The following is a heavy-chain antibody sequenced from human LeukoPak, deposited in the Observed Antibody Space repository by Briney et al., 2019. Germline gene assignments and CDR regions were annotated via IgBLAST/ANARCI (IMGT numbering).Heavy chain of an antibody. J-gene: IGHJ4*02. V-gene: IGHV3-23*01. D-gene: IGHD3-9*01. Sequence: GGSLRLSCAASGFTFSSYGMHWVRQAPGKGLEWVSAISGSGGSTYYADSVKGRFTISRDNSKNTLYLQMNSLRAEDTAVYYCAKDTSRYFDWLLSRGPHYFDYWGQGTLVTVSS. CDR2: ISGSGGST. CDR1: GFTFSSYG. CDR3: AKDTSRYFDWLLSRGPHYFDY.